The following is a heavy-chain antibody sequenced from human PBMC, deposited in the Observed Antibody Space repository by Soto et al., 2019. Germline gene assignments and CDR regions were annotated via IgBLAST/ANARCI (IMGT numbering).Heavy chain of an antibody. V-gene: IGHV1-69*13. J-gene: IGHJ4*02. Sequence: SVKVSCKASGGTFSSYAISWVRQAPGQGLEWMGGIIPIFGTANYAQKFQGRVTITADESTSTAYMELSSLRSEDTAVYYCASAAAGDYYFDYWGQGTLVTVSS. D-gene: IGHD6-13*01. CDR2: IIPIFGTA. CDR3: ASAAAGDYYFDY. CDR1: GGTFSSYA.